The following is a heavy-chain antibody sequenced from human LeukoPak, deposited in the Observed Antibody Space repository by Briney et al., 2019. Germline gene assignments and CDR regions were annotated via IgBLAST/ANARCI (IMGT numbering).Heavy chain of an antibody. V-gene: IGHV1-69*06. D-gene: IGHD6-19*01. Sequence: SVKVSCKASGGTFSSYAISWVRQVPGQGLEWMGRIIPIFGTANYAQKFQGRVTITADKSTSTAYMELSSLRSEDTAVYYCAQGRIAVADHAFDIWGQGTMVTVSS. CDR1: GGTFSSYA. CDR2: IIPIFGTA. CDR3: AQGRIAVADHAFDI. J-gene: IGHJ3*02.